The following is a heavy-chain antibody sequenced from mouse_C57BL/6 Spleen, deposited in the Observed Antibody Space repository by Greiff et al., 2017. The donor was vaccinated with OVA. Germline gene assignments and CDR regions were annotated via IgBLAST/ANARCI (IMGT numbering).Heavy chain of an antibody. CDR3: ASGDYGSSLFDY. Sequence: QVQLQQSGPELVKPGASVKISCKASGYAFSSSWMNWVKQRPGKGLEWIGRIYPGDGDTNYNGKFKGKATLTADKSSSTAYMQLSSLTSEDSAVYFCASGDYGSSLFDYWGQGTTLTVSS. D-gene: IGHD1-1*01. CDR1: GYAFSSSW. J-gene: IGHJ2*01. V-gene: IGHV1-82*01. CDR2: IYPGDGDT.